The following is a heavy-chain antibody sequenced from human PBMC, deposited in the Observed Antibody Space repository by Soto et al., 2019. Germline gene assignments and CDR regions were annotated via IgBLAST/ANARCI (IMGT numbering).Heavy chain of an antibody. J-gene: IGHJ4*02. CDR1: GFTFSSYA. CDR2: ISYDGSNK. Sequence: PGGSLRLSCAASGFTFSSYAMHWVRQAPGKGLEWVAVISYDGSNKYYADSVKGRFTISRDNSKYTLYLQMNSLRAEDTAVYYCARDSGRYFDWPQVGYFDYWGQGTLVTVSS. D-gene: IGHD3-9*01. V-gene: IGHV3-30-3*01. CDR3: ARDSGRYFDWPQVGYFDY.